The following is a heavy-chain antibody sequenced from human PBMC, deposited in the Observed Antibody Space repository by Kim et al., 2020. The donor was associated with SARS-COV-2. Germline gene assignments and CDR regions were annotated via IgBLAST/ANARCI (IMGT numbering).Heavy chain of an antibody. D-gene: IGHD4-17*01. J-gene: IGHJ3*01. CDR3: ASRPPDDYGDYEGALDV. V-gene: IGHV3-53*01. Sequence: SVGSRFSISRDNSKNTLDLQMNSLRAEDTALYYCASRPPDDYGDYEGALDVWGQGTMVTVSS.